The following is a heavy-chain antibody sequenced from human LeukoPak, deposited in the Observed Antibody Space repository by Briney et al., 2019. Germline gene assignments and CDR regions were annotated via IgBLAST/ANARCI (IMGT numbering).Heavy chain of an antibody. Sequence: GGSLRLSCAASGFTFSSYGMHWVRQAPGKGLEGVAVIWYDGSNKYYADSAKGRFTISRDNSKNTLYLQMNSLRAEDTAVYYCAIAAAGTAGFDYWGQGTLVTVSS. CDR2: IWYDGSNK. CDR3: AIAAAGTAGFDY. J-gene: IGHJ4*02. CDR1: GFTFSSYG. D-gene: IGHD6-13*01. V-gene: IGHV3-33*08.